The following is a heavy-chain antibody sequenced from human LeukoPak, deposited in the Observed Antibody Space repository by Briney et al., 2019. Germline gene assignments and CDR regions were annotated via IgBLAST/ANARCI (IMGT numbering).Heavy chain of an antibody. J-gene: IGHJ5*02. D-gene: IGHD1-20*01. Sequence: SETLSLTCTVSGGSISSYYWSWIRQPAGKGLEWIGRIYTSGSTNYNPPLKSRVTMSVDTSKNQFSLKLSSVTAADTAVYYCAREEEGTNWNDVWWFDPWGQGTLVTVSS. CDR3: AREEEGTNWNDVWWFDP. CDR2: IYTSGST. V-gene: IGHV4-4*07. CDR1: GGSISSYY.